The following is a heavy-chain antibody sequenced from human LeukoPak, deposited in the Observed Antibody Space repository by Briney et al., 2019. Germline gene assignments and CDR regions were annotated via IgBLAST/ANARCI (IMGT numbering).Heavy chain of an antibody. V-gene: IGHV3-9*01. CDR3: AKDIRSLWFGLQGYFDY. CDR1: GFTFDDYA. J-gene: IGHJ4*02. D-gene: IGHD3-10*01. Sequence: LPGGPLRLSCAASGFTFDDYAMHWVRQAPGKGLEWVSGISWNSGSIGYADSVKGRFTISRDNAKNSLYLQMNSLRAEDTALYYCAKDIRSLWFGLQGYFDYWGQGTLVTVSS. CDR2: ISWNSGSI.